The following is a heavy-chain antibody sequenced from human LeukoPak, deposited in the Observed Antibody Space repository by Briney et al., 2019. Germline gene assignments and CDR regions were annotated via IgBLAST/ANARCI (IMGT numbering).Heavy chain of an antibody. Sequence: SQTLSLTCTVSGGSISSGDYYWSWIRQPPGKGLEWIGYIYYSGSTYYTPSLRGRVTISVDTSKNQFSLNLSSVTAADTAVYYCARTTYDSSDYWGQGTLVSISS. D-gene: IGHD5-12*01. CDR3: ARTTYDSSDY. CDR1: GGSISSGDYY. V-gene: IGHV4-30-4*01. J-gene: IGHJ4*02. CDR2: IYYSGST.